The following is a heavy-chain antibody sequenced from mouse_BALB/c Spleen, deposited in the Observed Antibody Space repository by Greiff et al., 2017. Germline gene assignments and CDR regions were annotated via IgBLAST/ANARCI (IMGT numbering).Heavy chain of an antibody. CDR1: GYSITSDYA. CDR3: ARGRGSYAMDY. V-gene: IGHV3-2*02. D-gene: IGHD3-1*01. CDR2: ISYSGST. Sequence: EVKLVESGPGLVKPSQSLSLTCTVTGYSITSDYAWNWIRQFPGNKLEWMGYISYSGSTSYNPSLKSRISITRDTSKNQFFLQLNSVTTEDTATYYCARGRGSYAMDYWGQGTSVTVSS. J-gene: IGHJ4*01.